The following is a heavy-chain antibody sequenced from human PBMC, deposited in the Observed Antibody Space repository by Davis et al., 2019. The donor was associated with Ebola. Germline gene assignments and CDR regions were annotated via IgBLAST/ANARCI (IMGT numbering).Heavy chain of an antibody. CDR2: IYSGGTT. CDR1: GFTVSSNF. Sequence: GESLKISCAASGFTVSSNFMSWVRQAPGKGLEWVSVIYSGGTTYYTDSVKGRFTISRDNAKKSLYLQKNSLRAEDTAVYYCAREMPYRDSSGWYSVRVFDYWGQGTLVTVSS. D-gene: IGHD6-19*01. CDR3: AREMPYRDSSGWYSVRVFDY. V-gene: IGHV3-53*01. J-gene: IGHJ4*02.